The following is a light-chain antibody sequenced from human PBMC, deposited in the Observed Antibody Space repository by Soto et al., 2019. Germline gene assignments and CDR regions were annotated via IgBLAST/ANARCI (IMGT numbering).Light chain of an antibody. J-gene: IGKJ1*01. CDR2: AAS. CDR1: QDISNN. Sequence: DIQMTQSPSSLSASVGDRVTITCRASQDISNNLAWYQQRPGKVPKLLIYAASTLHSGVPSGFSGSGSGTEFTLPISSLQPEDVATYYCQKYNRAPPWTFGQGTMVEIK. CDR3: QKYNRAPPWT. V-gene: IGKV1-27*01.